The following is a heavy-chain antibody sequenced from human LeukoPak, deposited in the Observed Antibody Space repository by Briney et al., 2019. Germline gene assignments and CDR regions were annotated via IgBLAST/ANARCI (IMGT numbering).Heavy chain of an antibody. D-gene: IGHD5-24*01. J-gene: IGHJ4*02. CDR3: AREVEMATQFDY. Sequence: PSETLSLTCTVSRGSISPHYWSWIRQPAGKGLDWIGRISPTGRTNYNPSLNSRVTMSVDSSKNQVSLTLNSVTAADTAVYYCAREVEMATQFDYWGQGTLVTVSS. CDR2: ISPTGRT. CDR1: RGSISPHY. V-gene: IGHV4-4*07.